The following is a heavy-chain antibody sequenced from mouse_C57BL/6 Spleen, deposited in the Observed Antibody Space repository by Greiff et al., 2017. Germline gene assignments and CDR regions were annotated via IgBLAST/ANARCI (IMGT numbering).Heavy chain of an antibody. V-gene: IGHV1-81*01. D-gene: IGHD1-1*01. CDR3: ARVYGSSLYYFDY. CDR2: IYPRRGNT. J-gene: IGHJ2*01. Sequence: QVQLQQSGAELARPGASVKLSCKASGYTFTSYGISWVKQRTGPGLEWIGEIYPRRGNTYYNEKFKGKATLTADKSSSTAYMELRSLTSEDSAVYFCARVYGSSLYYFDYWGQGTTLTVSS. CDR1: GYTFTSYG.